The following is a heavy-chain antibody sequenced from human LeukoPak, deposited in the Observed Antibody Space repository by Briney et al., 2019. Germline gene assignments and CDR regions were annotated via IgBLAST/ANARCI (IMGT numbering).Heavy chain of an antibody. V-gene: IGHV3-33*01. D-gene: IGHD3-10*01. CDR3: ARETWSGENKILGDY. J-gene: IGHJ4*02. CDR2: IRYDGSET. Sequence: GRSLRLSCAASGFTFSQHGIHWVRQAPGKGLEWVAVIRYDGSETYYAESVKGRFTISRDNSKDTLYLQMNSLRDDDTALYFCARETWSGENKILGDYWGQGTLVTVSS. CDR1: GFTFSQHG.